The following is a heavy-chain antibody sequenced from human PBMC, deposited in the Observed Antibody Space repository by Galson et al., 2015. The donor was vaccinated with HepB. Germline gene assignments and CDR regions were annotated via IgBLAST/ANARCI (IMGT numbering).Heavy chain of an antibody. V-gene: IGHV7-4-1*02. CDR1: GYTFNRYS. J-gene: IGHJ3*02. CDR3: ARCGGDCYFRTVVDPFDI. CDR2: INTKNGNP. Sequence: SVKVSCKASGYTFNRYSINWVRQAPGQGLEWMGWINTKNGNPTYAQGFPGRLVFSLDTSVSTAYLQISRLKAEDTAVYYCARCGGDCYFRTVVDPFDIWGQGTMVTVSS. D-gene: IGHD2-21*02.